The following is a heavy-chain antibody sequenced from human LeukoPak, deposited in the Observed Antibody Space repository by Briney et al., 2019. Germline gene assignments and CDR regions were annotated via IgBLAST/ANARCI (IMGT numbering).Heavy chain of an antibody. Sequence: GGSLRLSCAASGFTFSNYWMHWVRQAPGKGLVWVSRIDTDGSTTSYADSVKGRFIISRDNAKNTLYPQMNCLRAEDTAVYYCARGGLEPTDYWGQGTLVTVSS. D-gene: IGHD1-1*01. J-gene: IGHJ4*02. CDR2: IDTDGSTT. CDR1: GFTFSNYW. CDR3: ARGGLEPTDY. V-gene: IGHV3-74*01.